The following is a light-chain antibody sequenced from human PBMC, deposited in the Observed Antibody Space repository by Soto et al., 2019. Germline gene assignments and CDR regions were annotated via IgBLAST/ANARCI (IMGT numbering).Light chain of an antibody. CDR1: SSNIGSTT. Sequence: QLVLTQPPSASGTPGQRVTIACSGSSSNIGSTTVKWYQQLPGTAPKLLIYNNNQRPSGVPDRFSGSKSGTSASLAISGLQSEDEADYYCAVWDDSLNGVVFGGGTKVTVL. J-gene: IGLJ3*02. CDR2: NNN. CDR3: AVWDDSLNGVV. V-gene: IGLV1-44*01.